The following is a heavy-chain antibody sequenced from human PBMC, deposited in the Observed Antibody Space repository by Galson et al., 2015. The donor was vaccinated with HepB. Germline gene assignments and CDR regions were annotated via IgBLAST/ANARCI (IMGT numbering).Heavy chain of an antibody. D-gene: IGHD6-19*01. Sequence: SLRLSCAASGFTFSSYGMHWVRQAPGKGLEWVAVIWYDGSNKYYADSVKGRFTISRDNSKNTLYLQMNSLRAEDTAVYYCARGQWPTPNNENFDYWGQGSLVTVSS. J-gene: IGHJ4*02. CDR3: ARGQWPTPNNENFDY. CDR1: GFTFSSYG. CDR2: IWYDGSNK. V-gene: IGHV3-33*08.